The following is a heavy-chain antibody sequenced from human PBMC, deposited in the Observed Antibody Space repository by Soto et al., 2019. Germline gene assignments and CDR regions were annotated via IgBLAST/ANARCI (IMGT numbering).Heavy chain of an antibody. J-gene: IGHJ4*02. CDR1: GFSLTTRGVG. V-gene: IGHV2-5*02. CDR2: IYWDDDK. Sequence: QITLKEYGPALVTPTQTLTLTCTFSGFSLTTRGVGVGWFRQPPGTALEWLALIYWDDDKWSSPSLKSMLTLNEDSSKNHVALTMTNVDPVDTATYYCAHRERGVSYHFDYWGQGTLVTVSS. CDR3: AHRERGVSYHFDY. D-gene: IGHD5-18*01.